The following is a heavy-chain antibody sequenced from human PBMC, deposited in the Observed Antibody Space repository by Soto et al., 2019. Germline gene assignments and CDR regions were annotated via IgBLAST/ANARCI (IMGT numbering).Heavy chain of an antibody. D-gene: IGHD2-8*01. CDR2: ISGYNGDT. Sequence: ASVKVSCKASGYTFTRYGISWVRQAPRQGLEWMGWISGYNGDTNYAQKFQDRVSMTIDTSTGTAYMELRSLTSDDTAIYYCAKNGQPPYYYYGLDVWG. V-gene: IGHV1-18*01. CDR1: GYTFTRYG. J-gene: IGHJ6*02. CDR3: AKNGQPPYYYYGLDV.